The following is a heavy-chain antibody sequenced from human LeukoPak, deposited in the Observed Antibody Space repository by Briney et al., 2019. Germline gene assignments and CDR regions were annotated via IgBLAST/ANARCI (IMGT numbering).Heavy chain of an antibody. J-gene: IGHJ4*02. CDR2: IIPIFGTT. D-gene: IGHD3-9*01. V-gene: IGHV1-69*01. CDR3: ARDIRYFDWLYDY. Sequence: SVKVSCKASGGTFSSYAISWVRQAPGQGLEWMGGIIPIFGTTNYAQKFQGRVTITADESTSTAYMELSSLRSDDTAVYYCARDIRYFDWLYDYWGQGTLVTVSS. CDR1: GGTFSSYA.